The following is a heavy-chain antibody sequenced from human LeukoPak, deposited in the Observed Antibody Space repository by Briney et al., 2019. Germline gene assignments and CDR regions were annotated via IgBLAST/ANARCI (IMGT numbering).Heavy chain of an antibody. CDR1: GFTFSSSA. V-gene: IGHV3-23*01. CDR3: AREEYGENYFDY. J-gene: IGHJ4*02. D-gene: IGHD3-10*01. Sequence: PGGSLRLSCAASGFTFSSSAMSWVRQAPGKGLEWVSAISNNGGYTYYADSVRGRFTISRDNSKNTLYLQMNSLRAEDTAVYYCAREEYGENYFDYWGQGALVTVSS. CDR2: ISNNGGYT.